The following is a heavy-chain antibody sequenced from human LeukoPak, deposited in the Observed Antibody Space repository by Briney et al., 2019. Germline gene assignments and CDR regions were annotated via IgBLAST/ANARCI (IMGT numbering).Heavy chain of an antibody. CDR2: IYTGDSDT. D-gene: IGHD5-12*01. CDR3: ARLDDIVATLGI. CDR1: GYSFNSYW. Sequence: GESLKIFRKGFGYSFNSYWIGWVRQRPGKGPEWMGIIYTGDSDTRYSPSFHGQVTIPHDKSISTAYLQWRSLKASDTAMYYCARLDDIVATLGIWGQGTMVTVSS. V-gene: IGHV5-51*01. J-gene: IGHJ3*02.